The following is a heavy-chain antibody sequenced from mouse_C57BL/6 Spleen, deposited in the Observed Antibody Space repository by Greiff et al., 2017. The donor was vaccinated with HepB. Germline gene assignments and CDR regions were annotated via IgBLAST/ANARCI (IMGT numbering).Heavy chain of an antibody. D-gene: IGHD4-1*01. Sequence: EVQLVESGGGLVQPGGSLSLSCAASGFTFTDYYMSWVRQPPGKALEWLGFIRNKANGYTTEYSASVKGRFTISRDNSQSILYLQMNALRAEDSATYYCARGVWDYFDYWGQGTTLTVSS. CDR3: ARGVWDYFDY. V-gene: IGHV7-3*01. CDR1: GFTFTDYY. J-gene: IGHJ2*01. CDR2: IRNKANGYTT.